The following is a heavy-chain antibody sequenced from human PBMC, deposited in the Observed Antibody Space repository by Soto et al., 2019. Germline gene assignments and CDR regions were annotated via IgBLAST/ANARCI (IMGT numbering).Heavy chain of an antibody. J-gene: IGHJ4*02. V-gene: IGHV1-18*04. CDR1: GYTFTSYG. CDR2: ISAYNGNT. D-gene: IGHD2-15*01. Sequence: QVQLVQSGAEVKKPGASVKVSCKASGYTFTSYGISWVRQAPGQGLEWMGWISAYNGNTNYAQKLQVSVTLTTDTSTSTAYMELRSLRSDDTAVYYCARRYCSGGSCLKRSYYFDYWGQGTLVTVSS. CDR3: ARRYCSGGSCLKRSYYFDY.